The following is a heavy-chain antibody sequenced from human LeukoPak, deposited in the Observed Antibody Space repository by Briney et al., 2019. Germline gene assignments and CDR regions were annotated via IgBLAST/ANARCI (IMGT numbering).Heavy chain of an antibody. CDR2: IKQDGSEK. CDR3: ARADDGSYEYYFDY. J-gene: IGHJ4*02. V-gene: IGHV3-7*01. Sequence: GGSLRLSCAASGFTFSSYWMSWVRQAPGKGLEWVANIKQDGSEKYYVDSVKGRFTISRDNAKNSLYLQMNSLRAEDTAVYYCARADDGSYEYYFDYWGQGILVTVSS. CDR1: GFTFSSYW. D-gene: IGHD1-26*01.